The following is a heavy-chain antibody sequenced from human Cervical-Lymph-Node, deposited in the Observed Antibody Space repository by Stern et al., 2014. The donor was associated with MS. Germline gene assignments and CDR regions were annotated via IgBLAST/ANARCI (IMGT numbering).Heavy chain of an antibody. D-gene: IGHD1-26*01. J-gene: IGHJ4*02. CDR1: GYTFTAYF. CDR2: ISPKTGSA. CDR3: ARDRGSYSDY. Sequence: QLVQSGAAVERPRASVKVSCKASGYTFTAYFLHWVRQAPGQGLEWMGRISPKTGSATYAQKFQDRVTMTRDTSINTGYMEVSSLRSDDTAVYYCARDRGSYSDYWGQGTLVAVSS. V-gene: IGHV1-2*06.